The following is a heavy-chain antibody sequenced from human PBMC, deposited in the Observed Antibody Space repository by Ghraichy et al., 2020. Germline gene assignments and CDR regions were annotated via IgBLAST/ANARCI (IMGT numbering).Heavy chain of an antibody. J-gene: IGHJ6*03. V-gene: IGHV1-69*06. CDR3: ARGGGRRVQPEYYYYYYYMDV. CDR2: IIPIFGTA. Sequence: SVKVSCKASGGTFSSYAISWVRQAPGQGLEWMGGIIPIFGTANYAQKFQGRVTITADKSTSTAYMELSSLRSEDTAVYYCARGGGRRVQPEYYYYYYYMDVWGKGTTVTVSS. CDR1: GGTFSSYA. D-gene: IGHD6-13*01.